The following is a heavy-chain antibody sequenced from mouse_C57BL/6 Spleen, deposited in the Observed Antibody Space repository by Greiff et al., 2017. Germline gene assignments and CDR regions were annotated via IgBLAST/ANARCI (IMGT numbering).Heavy chain of an antibody. D-gene: IGHD2-4*01. CDR2: IYPGSGST. J-gene: IGHJ4*01. V-gene: IGHV1-55*01. Sequence: VQLQQPGAELVKPGVSVKMSCKASGYTFTSYWITWVKQRPGQGLEWIGDIYPGSGSTNYNAKFKSKATLTVDTSSSTAYMQLSSLTSEDSAVYYCARRKGYDYDGGYAMDYWGQGTSVTVSS. CDR1: GYTFTSYW. CDR3: ARRKGYDYDGGYAMDY.